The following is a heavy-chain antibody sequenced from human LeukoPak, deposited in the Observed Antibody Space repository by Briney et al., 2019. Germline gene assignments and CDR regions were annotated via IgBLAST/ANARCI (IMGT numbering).Heavy chain of an antibody. CDR3: AKGPYSYDTGGYYNY. D-gene: IGHD3-22*01. Sequence: GGSLRLSCAASGFTFSSNAMSWVRQAPGKGLEWVSGVSGSAGSTYYADSVKGRFAISRDNSKSTLYLQMNSLRAEDTAVYYCAKGPYSYDTGGYYNYWGQGILVTVSS. CDR2: VSGSAGST. J-gene: IGHJ4*02. V-gene: IGHV3-23*01. CDR1: GFTFSSNA.